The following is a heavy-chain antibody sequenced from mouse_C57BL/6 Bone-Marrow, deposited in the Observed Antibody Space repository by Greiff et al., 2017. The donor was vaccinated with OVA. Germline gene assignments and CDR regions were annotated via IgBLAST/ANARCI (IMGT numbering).Heavy chain of an antibody. V-gene: IGHV1-72*01. Sequence: VKLMESGAELVKPGASVKLSCKASGYTFTSYWMHWVKQRPGRGLEWIGRIDPNSGGTTYNEKFKSKATLTVDKPSSTAYMQLSSLTSEDSAVDYCARSGWLPYYFDYWGQGTTLTVSS. CDR2: IDPNSGGT. CDR1: GYTFTSYW. D-gene: IGHD2-3*01. CDR3: ARSGWLPYYFDY. J-gene: IGHJ2*01.